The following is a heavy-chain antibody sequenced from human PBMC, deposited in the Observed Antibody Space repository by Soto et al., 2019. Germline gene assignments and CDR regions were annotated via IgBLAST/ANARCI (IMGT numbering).Heavy chain of an antibody. V-gene: IGHV1-2*04. D-gene: IGHD6-13*01. CDR3: ATVEEGVAAAGIRPYYYYYGMDV. J-gene: IGHJ6*02. CDR1: GYTFTGYY. Sequence: SVKVSCKASGYTFTGYYMHWVRQAPGQGLEWMGWINPNSGGTNYAQKFQGWVTMTRDTSISTAYMELSRLRSEETAVYYCATVEEGVAAAGIRPYYYYYGMDVWGQETRVTVSS. CDR2: INPNSGGT.